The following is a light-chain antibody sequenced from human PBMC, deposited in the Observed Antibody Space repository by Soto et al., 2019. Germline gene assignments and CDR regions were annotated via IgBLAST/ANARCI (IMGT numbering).Light chain of an antibody. Sequence: QSALTQPASVSASPGQSITISCTGTSSDIGGYSYVSWYQHHPGKAPSLMIYEVSSRRSGVSNRFSGSKSGNTASLTISGLQAEDEAQYYCSSYSSANTVIFGGGTKLTVL. J-gene: IGLJ2*01. V-gene: IGLV2-14*01. CDR2: EVS. CDR1: SSDIGGYSY. CDR3: SSYSSANTVI.